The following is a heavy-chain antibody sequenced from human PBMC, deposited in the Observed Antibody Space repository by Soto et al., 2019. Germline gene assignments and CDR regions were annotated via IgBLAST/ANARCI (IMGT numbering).Heavy chain of an antibody. D-gene: IGHD1-1*01. V-gene: IGHV1-18*01. CDR1: GYAFTTYG. J-gene: IGHJ4*02. Sequence: QVHLVQSGAEVKKPGASVKVSCKGSGYAFTTYGITWVRQAPGQGLEWMGWISAHNGNTNYAQKLQGRVTVTRDTSTSTAYMELRSLRSDDTAVYYCAIVRYGDYWGQGALVTVSS. CDR2: ISAHNGNT. CDR3: AIVRYGDY.